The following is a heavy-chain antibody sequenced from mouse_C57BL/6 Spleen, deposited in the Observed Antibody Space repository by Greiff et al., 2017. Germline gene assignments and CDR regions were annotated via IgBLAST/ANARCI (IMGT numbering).Heavy chain of an antibody. J-gene: IGHJ4*01. CDR3: ARWGSRDYYAMDY. CDR2: INPNNGGT. D-gene: IGHD1-1*01. V-gene: IGHV1-26*01. CDR1: GYTFTDYY. Sequence: EVQLQQSGPELVKPGASVKISCKASGYTFTDYYMNWVKQSHGKSLEWIGDINPNNGGTSYNQKFKGKATLTVDKSSSTAYMELRSLTSEDSAVYYCARWGSRDYYAMDYWGQGTSVTVSS.